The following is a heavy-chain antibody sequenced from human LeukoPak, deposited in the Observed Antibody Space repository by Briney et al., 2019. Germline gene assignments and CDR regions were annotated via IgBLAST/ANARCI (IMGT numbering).Heavy chain of an antibody. V-gene: IGHV4-38-2*01. CDR1: GYSISSGYY. CDR2: IYHSGST. CDR3: TRGGLRSCSGGSCYSHYMDV. D-gene: IGHD2-15*01. Sequence: SETLSLTCAVSGYSISSGYYWGWIRQPPGKGLEWIGSIYHSGSTYYNPSLKSRVTISVDTSKNQFSLKLSSVTAADTAVYYCTRGGLRSCSGGSCYSHYMDVWGKGTTVTVSS. J-gene: IGHJ6*03.